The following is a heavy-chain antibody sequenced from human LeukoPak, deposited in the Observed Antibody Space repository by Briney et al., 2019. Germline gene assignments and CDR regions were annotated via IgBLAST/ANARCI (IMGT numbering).Heavy chain of an antibody. V-gene: IGHV3-23*01. Sequence: PGGSLRLSCAASGFTFSSSAMSWVRQAPGKGLEWVSNISGSGSGGSTYYADSAKGRLTISRDNSKNTLYLQMNSLRANDTAVYYCAKSGYNRFDYWGQGTLVTVSS. D-gene: IGHD5-24*01. J-gene: IGHJ4*02. CDR2: ISGSGSGGST. CDR3: AKSGYNRFDY. CDR1: GFTFSSSA.